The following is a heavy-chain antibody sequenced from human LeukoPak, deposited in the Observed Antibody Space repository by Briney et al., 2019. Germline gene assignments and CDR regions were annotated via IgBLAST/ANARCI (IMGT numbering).Heavy chain of an antibody. D-gene: IGHD2-2*01. Sequence: GGSLRLSCSASGFTFSSYAMHWVRQAPGKGLEYVSAISSNGGSTYYADSMKGRFTISRDNSKNTLYLQMSSLRAEDTAVYYCVKGHCSSTSCYYYYGVDVWGKGTTVTVSS. CDR3: VKGHCSSTSCYYYYGVDV. V-gene: IGHV3-64D*06. CDR2: ISSNGGST. CDR1: GFTFSSYA. J-gene: IGHJ6*04.